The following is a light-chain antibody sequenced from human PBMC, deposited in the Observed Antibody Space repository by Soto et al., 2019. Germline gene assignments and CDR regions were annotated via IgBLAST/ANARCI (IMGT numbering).Light chain of an antibody. CDR1: SSDLAIYNY. V-gene: IGLV2-14*01. Sequence: QSVLTRPASVPGSPGQSITSSCTGTSSDLAIYNYVSWYQQQPGKAPKLMIYQVTNRPSGVSNRFSCSRSGNTASLTISGLQAEDEADYYCSSYKDSSNYVFGTGNK. CDR3: SSYKDSSNYV. J-gene: IGLJ1*01. CDR2: QVT.